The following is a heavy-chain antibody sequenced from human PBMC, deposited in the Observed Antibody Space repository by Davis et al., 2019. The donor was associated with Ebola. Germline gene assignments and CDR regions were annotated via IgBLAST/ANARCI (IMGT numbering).Heavy chain of an antibody. Sequence: KVSCKASGYSFTSFWIGWVRQPPGQGLEWMGAILPGDSDTRYSPSFQGQVPISADKSITTAYLHWNSLKASDTAMYYCARQGAPYSAPANWGQGTLVTVSS. CDR3: ARQGAPYSAPAN. V-gene: IGHV5-51*01. CDR2: ILPGDSDT. CDR1: GYSFTSFW. D-gene: IGHD1-26*01. J-gene: IGHJ4*02.